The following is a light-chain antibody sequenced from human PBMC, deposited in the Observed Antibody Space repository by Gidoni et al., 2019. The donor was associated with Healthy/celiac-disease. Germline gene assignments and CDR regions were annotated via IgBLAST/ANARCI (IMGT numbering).Light chain of an antibody. J-gene: IGLJ2*01. Sequence: QSVLTQPPSASVTPGQGVTISCSGSSSNIGSNTVNWSQQLPGTAPKLFIYSNNQRPSGVPDRFSGSKSGTSASLAISGLQSEDEADYYCADWDDSLNAVVCGGGTKLTVL. CDR2: SNN. CDR1: SSNIGSNT. CDR3: ADWDDSLNAVV. V-gene: IGLV1-44*01.